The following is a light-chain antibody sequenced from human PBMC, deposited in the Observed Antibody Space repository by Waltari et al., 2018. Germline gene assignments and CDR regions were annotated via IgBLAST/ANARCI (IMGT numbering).Light chain of an antibody. CDR3: QHRTNWPQT. CDR1: QSVSSY. CDR2: DTS. J-gene: IGKJ2*01. V-gene: IGKV3-11*01. Sequence: EIVLTQSPPTLSLSPGERATLPCRPSQSVSSYLAWYQQKPGQAPRPLIYDTSSRATGIPARFSGSGSGTDFTLTISSLEPEDFAVYYCQHRTNWPQTFGPGTKLEI.